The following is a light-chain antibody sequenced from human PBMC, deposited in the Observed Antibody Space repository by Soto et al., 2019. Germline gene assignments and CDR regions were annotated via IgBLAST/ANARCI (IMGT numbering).Light chain of an antibody. CDR1: SSDVGNYNL. J-gene: IGLJ3*02. CDR2: EVS. CDR3: CSYAGSSSNWV. V-gene: IGLV2-23*02. Sequence: QSALTQPASVSGSPGQSITISCTGTSSDVGNYNLVSWYQQHPDKAPKLMIHEVSKRPSGVSNRFSGSKSGNTASLTISGLQAEDEAAYYCCSYAGSSSNWVFGGGTTLTVL.